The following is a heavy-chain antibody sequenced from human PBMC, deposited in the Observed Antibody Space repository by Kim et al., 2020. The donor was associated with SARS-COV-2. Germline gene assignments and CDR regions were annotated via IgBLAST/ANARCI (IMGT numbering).Heavy chain of an antibody. Sequence: SETLSLTCSVSGGPISSFYWSWIRQSPGKGLEWIGYISSSGTTNYNPSLQSRVTISLNMSKKQFYLSLTSLTPADTAVYYCARESVFASIDYWGQGTLVTVSS. CDR3: ARESVFASIDY. V-gene: IGHV4-59*13. J-gene: IGHJ1*01. CDR2: ISSSGTT. D-gene: IGHD3-16*01. CDR1: GGPISSFY.